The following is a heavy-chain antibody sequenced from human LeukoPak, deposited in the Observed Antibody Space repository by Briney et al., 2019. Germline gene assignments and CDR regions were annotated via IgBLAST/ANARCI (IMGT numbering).Heavy chain of an antibody. CDR2: INHSGST. CDR1: GGSFSGYY. V-gene: IGHV4-34*01. D-gene: IGHD3-22*01. Sequence: PSETLSLTCAVYGGSFSGYYWSWIRQPPGKGLEWIGEINHSGSTNYNPSLKSRVTISVDTSKNRFSLKLSSVTAADTAVYYCASSWADYDSSGYYFYWGQGTLVTVSS. J-gene: IGHJ4*02. CDR3: ASSWADYDSSGYYFY.